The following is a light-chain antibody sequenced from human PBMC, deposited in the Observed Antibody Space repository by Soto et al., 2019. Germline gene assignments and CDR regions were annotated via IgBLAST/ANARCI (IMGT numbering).Light chain of an antibody. J-gene: IGLJ1*01. Sequence: QSVRTQPASVSGYPGQSISISCTGSSNDVGGYNYVSWYQQHPGQAPKLIIYEVSDRPSGVSPRFSGSKSGNTASLTISGLQVEDEADYFCTSYTSTIPYVFGSGTKVTVL. CDR3: TSYTSTIPYV. CDR1: SNDVGGYNY. CDR2: EVS. V-gene: IGLV2-14*01.